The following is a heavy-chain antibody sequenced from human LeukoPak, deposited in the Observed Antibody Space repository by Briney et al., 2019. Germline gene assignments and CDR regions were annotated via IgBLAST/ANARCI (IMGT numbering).Heavy chain of an antibody. CDR1: GFTFSSYS. Sequence: GGSLRLSCAASGFTFSSYSMNWVRQAPGKGLEWVANIKQDRSEKYYVDSVEGRFTISRDNAKNSLYLQMNSLRAEDTAVYYCAGRSVAYSYDSSGYSPVYYFDYWGQGTLVTVSS. D-gene: IGHD3-22*01. CDR3: AGRSVAYSYDSSGYSPVYYFDY. V-gene: IGHV3-7*01. J-gene: IGHJ4*02. CDR2: IKQDRSEK.